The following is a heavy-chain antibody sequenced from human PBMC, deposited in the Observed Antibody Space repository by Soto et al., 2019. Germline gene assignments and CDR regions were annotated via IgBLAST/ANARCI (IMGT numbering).Heavy chain of an antibody. CDR2: IIPIFGTA. V-gene: IGHV1-69*13. CDR1: GGTFSSYA. J-gene: IGHJ3*02. D-gene: IGHD6-6*01. CDR3: ARDVAEDSSSSFDI. Sequence: ASVKVSCKASGGTFSSYAISWVRQAPGQGLEWMGGIIPIFGTANYAQKFQGRVTITADESTSTAYMELSSLRSEDTAVYYCARDVAEDSSSSFDIWGQGTMVTVSS.